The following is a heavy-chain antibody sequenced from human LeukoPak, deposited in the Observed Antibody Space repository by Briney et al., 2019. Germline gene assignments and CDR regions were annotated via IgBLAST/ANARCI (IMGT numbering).Heavy chain of an antibody. D-gene: IGHD3-16*01. V-gene: IGHV3-74*01. J-gene: IGHJ2*01. CDR3: ARDSEGWGAS. Sequence: GGSLRLSCAASGFTFSSYAMSWVRQAPGKGLVWVSRISPDGSTTVHADSVKGRFTLSRDNAKKMLSLQMSSLRAEDTALYYCARDSEGWGASGGRGTLVAVCS. CDR2: ISPDGSTT. CDR1: GFTFSSYA.